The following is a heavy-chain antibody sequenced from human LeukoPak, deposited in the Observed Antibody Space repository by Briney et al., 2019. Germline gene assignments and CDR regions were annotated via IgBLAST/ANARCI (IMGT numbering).Heavy chain of an antibody. D-gene: IGHD3-16*01. Sequence: GGSLRLSCAASGFTFSSYAMSWVRQAPGKGLEWVSAISGSGGSTYYADSVKGRFTISRDNSNSTLYLQMNSLRVEDTAVYYCASLNYGQVWGSPHYYFDYWGQGILVTVSS. CDR2: ISGSGGST. CDR1: GFTFSSYA. CDR3: ASLNYGQVWGSPHYYFDY. V-gene: IGHV3-23*01. J-gene: IGHJ4*02.